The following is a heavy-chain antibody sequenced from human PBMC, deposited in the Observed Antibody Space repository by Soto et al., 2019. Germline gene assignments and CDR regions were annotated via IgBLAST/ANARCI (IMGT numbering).Heavy chain of an antibody. D-gene: IGHD3-3*01. Sequence: GGSLRLSCAASGFTFSSYGMHWVRQAPGKGLEWVAVISYDGSNKYYADSVKGRFTISRDNSKNTLYLQMNSLRAEDTAVYYCAKAITIFHPNDYWGQGTLVTVSS. CDR2: ISYDGSNK. J-gene: IGHJ4*02. CDR3: AKAITIFHPNDY. CDR1: GFTFSSYG. V-gene: IGHV3-30*18.